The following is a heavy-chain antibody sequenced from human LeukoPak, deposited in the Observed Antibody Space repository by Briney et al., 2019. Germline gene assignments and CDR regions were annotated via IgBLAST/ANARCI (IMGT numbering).Heavy chain of an antibody. CDR2: INSDGSST. Sequence: GGSLRLSCAASGFTFSSYWMHWVRQAPGKGLVWVSRINSDGSSTSYADSVKGRFTISRDNAKNTLYLQMNSLRAEDTAVYYCARDRGDSSGYYYGGFDYWGQGTLVTVSS. J-gene: IGHJ4*02. D-gene: IGHD3-22*01. V-gene: IGHV3-74*01. CDR3: ARDRGDSSGYYYGGFDY. CDR1: GFTFSSYW.